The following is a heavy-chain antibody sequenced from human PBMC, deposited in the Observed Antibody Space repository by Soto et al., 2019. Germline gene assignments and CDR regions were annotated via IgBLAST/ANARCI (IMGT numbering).Heavy chain of an antibody. J-gene: IGHJ3*02. CDR1: GGAFSNYA. CDR3: ARGRKVGATLFAFDI. V-gene: IGHV1-69*13. D-gene: IGHD1-26*01. Sequence: SVKVSCKDSGGAFSNYAINWVRQAPGQGLEWMGGIIPIFGTPNYAQKFQGRVTITADESTSTAYMGLSSLTSEDMAVYYCARGRKVGATLFAFDIWGQGTMVTVSS. CDR2: IIPIFGTP.